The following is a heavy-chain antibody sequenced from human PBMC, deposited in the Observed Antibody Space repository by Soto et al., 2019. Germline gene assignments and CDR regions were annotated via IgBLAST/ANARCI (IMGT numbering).Heavy chain of an antibody. V-gene: IGHV1-69*13. Sequence: SVKVSCKASGGTFSSYAISWVRQAPGQGLEWMGGIIPIFGTANYAQKFQGRVTITADESTSTAYMELSSLRSEDTAVYYCARIGSGGSDWYFDLWGRGTLVTVSS. CDR2: IIPIFGTA. J-gene: IGHJ2*01. CDR1: GGTFSSYA. D-gene: IGHD6-25*01. CDR3: ARIGSGGSDWYFDL.